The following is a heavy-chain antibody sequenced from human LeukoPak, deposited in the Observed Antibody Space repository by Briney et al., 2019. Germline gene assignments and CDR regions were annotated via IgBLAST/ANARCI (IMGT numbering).Heavy chain of an antibody. V-gene: IGHV3-9*01. J-gene: IGHJ3*02. D-gene: IGHD4-17*01. CDR2: TSWNSGRI. CDR3: TKDNMYGDYVGAAFDI. Sequence: LSGGYLRLYGAASGFTFDDYDMHWVRQPPGKGLKWVSGTSWNSGRIGYADSVKGRFTISRDNAKNSLYLQMNKLRAEDTALYYCTKDNMYGDYVGAAFDIWGQGTMVTVSS. CDR1: GFTFDDYD.